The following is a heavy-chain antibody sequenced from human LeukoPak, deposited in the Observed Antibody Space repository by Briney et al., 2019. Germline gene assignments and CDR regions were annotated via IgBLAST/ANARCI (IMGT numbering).Heavy chain of an antibody. J-gene: IGHJ4*02. V-gene: IGHV3-20*04. D-gene: IGHD3-16*01. CDR1: GFTFDDYG. CDR3: ARGAFGGTLDH. CDR2: INWNGRST. Sequence: GGSLRLSCTASGFTFDDYGMTWVRQAPGKGLEWVSSINWNGRSTSDADSVKGRFTISRGNAKNSLYLQMKSLRAGDTALYYCARGAFGGTLDHWGQGVLVAVSS.